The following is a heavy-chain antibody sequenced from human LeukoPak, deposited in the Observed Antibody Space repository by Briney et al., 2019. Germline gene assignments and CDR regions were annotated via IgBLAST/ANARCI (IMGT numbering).Heavy chain of an antibody. CDR2: ITYDGYYK. D-gene: IGHD3-10*01. CDR1: GFTFSNYG. J-gene: IGHJ6*02. Sequence: GGSLRLSCAAYGFTFSNYGMHWVRQAPGKGLEWVALITYDGYYKYYADSVKGRFTISRDNSKNMYLQMNSLRAEDTAVYYCAKDLISMVRGSPMDVWGQGTTVSVSS. V-gene: IGHV3-30*18. CDR3: AKDLISMVRGSPMDV.